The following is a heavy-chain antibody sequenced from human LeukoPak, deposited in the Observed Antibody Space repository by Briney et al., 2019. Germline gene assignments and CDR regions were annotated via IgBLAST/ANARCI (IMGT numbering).Heavy chain of an antibody. D-gene: IGHD5-18*01. CDR1: GVSFNKYY. CDR2: IYGSGFT. V-gene: IGHV4-59*12. CDR3: GRAGDTNSYGLRGTIDY. Sequence: TSETLSLTCNVSGVSFNKYYWSWVRQPPGKGREWIAYIYGSGFTNYSPSLKSRLTISADTSNTQLPLKLSSVTAADTAVYYCGRAGDTNSYGLRGTIDYWGQGALATV. J-gene: IGHJ4*02.